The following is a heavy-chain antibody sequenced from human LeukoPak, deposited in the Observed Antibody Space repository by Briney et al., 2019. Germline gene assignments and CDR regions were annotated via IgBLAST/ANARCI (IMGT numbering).Heavy chain of an antibody. D-gene: IGHD2-2*01. CDR1: GDSISSSGCY. J-gene: IGHJ3*02. CDR2: INHSGST. CDR3: ARAYCSSTSCYWTRGDAFDI. Sequence: SETLSLTCTVSGDSISSSGCYWGWIRQPPGKGLEWIGEINHSGSTNYNPSLKSRVTISVDTPKNQFSLKLSSVTAADTAVYYCARAYCSSTSCYWTRGDAFDIWGQGTMVTVSS. V-gene: IGHV4-39*07.